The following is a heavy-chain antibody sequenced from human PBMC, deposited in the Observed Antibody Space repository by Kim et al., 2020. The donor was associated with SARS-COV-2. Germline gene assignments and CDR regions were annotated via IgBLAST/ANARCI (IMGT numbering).Heavy chain of an antibody. CDR2: ISAYNGNT. D-gene: IGHD2-8*01. Sequence: ASVKVSCKASGYTFTSYGISWVRQAPGQGLEWMGWISAYNGNTNYAQKLQGRVTMTTDTSTSTAYMELRSLRSDDTAVYYCARDRAVLMVYAIPKRHPHYYYYYGMDVWGQGTTVTVSS. J-gene: IGHJ6*02. CDR3: ARDRAVLMVYAIPKRHPHYYYYYGMDV. V-gene: IGHV1-18*04. CDR1: GYTFTSYG.